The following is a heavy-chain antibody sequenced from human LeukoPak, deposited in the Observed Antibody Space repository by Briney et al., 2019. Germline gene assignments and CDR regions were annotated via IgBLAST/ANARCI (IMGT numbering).Heavy chain of an antibody. CDR1: GFTFSSYA. V-gene: IGHV3-23*01. J-gene: IGHJ4*02. CDR3: TKSPDFDY. Sequence: GGSLRLSCAASGFTFSSYAMSWVRQAPGKGLEWVSAISGTGSSTYYADSVKGRFTISRDNSKNTLYLQMNSLKTEDTAIYYCTKSPDFDYWGQGTLVTVSS. CDR2: ISGTGSST.